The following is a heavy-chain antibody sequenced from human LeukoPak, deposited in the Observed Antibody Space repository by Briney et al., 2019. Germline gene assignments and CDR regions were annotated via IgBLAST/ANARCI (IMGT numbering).Heavy chain of an antibody. J-gene: IGHJ4*02. CDR1: GFTFSDYY. CDR3: AKTTTYYDFWSGYSDY. D-gene: IGHD3-3*01. V-gene: IGHV3-11*01. CDR2: ISSSGSTI. Sequence: GGSLRLSCAASGFTFSDYYMSWIRQAPGKGLEWVSYISSSGSTIYYADSVKGRFTISRDNSKNTLYLQMNSLRAEDTAVYYCAKTTTYYDFWSGYSDYWGQGTLVTVSS.